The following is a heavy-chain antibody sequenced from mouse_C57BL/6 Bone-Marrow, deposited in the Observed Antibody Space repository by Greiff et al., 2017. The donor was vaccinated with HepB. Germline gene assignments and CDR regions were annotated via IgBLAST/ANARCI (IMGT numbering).Heavy chain of an antibody. V-gene: IGHV5-4*01. CDR1: GFTFSSYA. D-gene: IGHD2-2*01. J-gene: IGHJ3*01. CDR2: ISDGGSYT. CDR3: ASPSTMVTTGAY. Sequence: EVQLVESGGGLVKPGGSLKLSCAASGFTFSSYAMSWVRQTPEKRLEWVATISDGGSYTYYPDNVKGRFTISRDNAKNNLYLQMSHLKSEDTAMYYCASPSTMVTTGAYWGQGTLVTVSA.